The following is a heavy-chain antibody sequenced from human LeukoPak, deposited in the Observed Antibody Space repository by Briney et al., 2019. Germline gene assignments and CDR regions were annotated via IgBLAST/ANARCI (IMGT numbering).Heavy chain of an antibody. CDR1: GYTFTSYY. J-gene: IGHJ4*02. Sequence: SVKVSCKASGYTFTSYYMHWVRQAPGQGLEWMGGIIPIFGTANYAQKFQGRVTITADKSTSTAYMELSSLRSEDTAVYYCARNPYGSGSYYNIDYWGQGTLVTVSS. D-gene: IGHD3-10*01. CDR2: IIPIFGTA. CDR3: ARNPYGSGSYYNIDY. V-gene: IGHV1-69*06.